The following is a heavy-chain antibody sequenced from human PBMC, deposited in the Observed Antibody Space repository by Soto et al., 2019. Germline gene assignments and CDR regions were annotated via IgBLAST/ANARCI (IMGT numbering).Heavy chain of an antibody. D-gene: IGHD3-3*01. CDR3: AKAKAPFWSGYYQPQHSY. CDR2: ISGSGGST. J-gene: IGHJ4*02. CDR1: GFTFSSYA. Sequence: GESLKISCAASGFTFSSYAMSWVRQAPGKGLEWVSAISGSGGSTYYADSVKGRFTISRDNSKNTLYLQMNSLRAEDTAVYYCAKAKAPFWSGYYQPQHSYWGQGTLVTVSS. V-gene: IGHV3-23*01.